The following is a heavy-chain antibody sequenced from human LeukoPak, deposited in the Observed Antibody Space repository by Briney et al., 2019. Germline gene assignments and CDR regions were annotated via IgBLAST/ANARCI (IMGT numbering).Heavy chain of an antibody. CDR1: GCSISSYY. Sequence: PSETLSLTCTVSGCSISSYYWSWIRQPPGKGLEWIGYIYYSGSTNYNPSLKSRVTISVDTSKNQFSLKLSSVTAADTAVYYCASSRGTPYYYYYGMDVWGKGTTVTVSS. V-gene: IGHV4-59*01. CDR2: IYYSGST. D-gene: IGHD1-7*01. J-gene: IGHJ6*04. CDR3: ASSRGTPYYYYYGMDV.